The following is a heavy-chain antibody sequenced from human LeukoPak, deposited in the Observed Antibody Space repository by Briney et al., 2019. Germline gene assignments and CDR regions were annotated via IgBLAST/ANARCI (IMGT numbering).Heavy chain of an antibody. Sequence: SETLSLTCIVSGASMTSYHWNWIRQTPGKRLEWIGYIYHRANTNFITSYSSSLRSRVSMSVDMSKNHFSLKLSSVTAADTAIYYCSGGRSSRYSDYWGQGALVTVFS. CDR1: GASMTSYH. J-gene: IGHJ4*02. V-gene: IGHV4-59*01. D-gene: IGHD3-9*01. CDR3: SGGRSSRYSDY. CDR2: IYHRANT.